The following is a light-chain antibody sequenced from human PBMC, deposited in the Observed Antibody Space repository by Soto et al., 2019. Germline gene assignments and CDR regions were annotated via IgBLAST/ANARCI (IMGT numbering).Light chain of an antibody. Sequence: DIQMTQSPSTLSASVGDRVTITCRASQSISSWLAWYQQKPGKAPKLLIYDASSLESGVQSRFSGSGSGTEFTLTISSLQPDDFATYYCQQDNSYPYTFGQGTKLEIK. J-gene: IGKJ2*01. V-gene: IGKV1-5*01. CDR2: DAS. CDR3: QQDNSYPYT. CDR1: QSISSW.